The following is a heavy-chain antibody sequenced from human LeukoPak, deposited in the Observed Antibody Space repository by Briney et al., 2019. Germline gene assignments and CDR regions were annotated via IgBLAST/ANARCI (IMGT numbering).Heavy chain of an antibody. D-gene: IGHD3-22*01. J-gene: IGHJ4*02. CDR2: INSDGRST. V-gene: IGHV3-74*01. Sequence: PGGSLRLSCAASGFTFSNYWMHWVRQDPGKELVWVSRINSDGRSTSYADSVKGRFTISRDNAKNTLYLQMNSLRAEDTAVYYCARGYYDSSGYYLIDYWGQGTLVTVSS. CDR3: ARGYYDSSGYYLIDY. CDR1: GFTFSNYW.